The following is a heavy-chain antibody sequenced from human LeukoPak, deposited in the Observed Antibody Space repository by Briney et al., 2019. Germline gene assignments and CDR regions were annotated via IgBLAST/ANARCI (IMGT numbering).Heavy chain of an antibody. CDR1: GYTFTGYY. J-gene: IGHJ5*02. CDR3: AREGGDSSSSNXFDP. D-gene: IGHD6-6*01. V-gene: IGHV1-2*02. Sequence: ASVKVSCKASGYTFTGYYMHWVRQAPGQGLEWMGWINPNSGGTNYAQKFQGRVTMTRDTSISTAYMELSRLRSDDTAVYYCAREGGDSSSSNXFDPWGQGTLVTVSS. CDR2: INPNSGGT.